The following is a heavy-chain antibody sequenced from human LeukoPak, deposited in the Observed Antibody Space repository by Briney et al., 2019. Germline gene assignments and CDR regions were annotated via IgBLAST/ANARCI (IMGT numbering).Heavy chain of an antibody. Sequence: SETLSLTCAVYGGSFSGYYWSWIRQPPGKGLEWIGEINHSGSTNYNPSLKSRVTISVDRSKNQFSLKLSSVTAADTAVYYCASIYYDRPFDYWGQGTLVTVSS. CDR1: GGSFSGYY. J-gene: IGHJ4*02. V-gene: IGHV4-34*01. CDR3: ASIYYDRPFDY. D-gene: IGHD3-22*01. CDR2: INHSGST.